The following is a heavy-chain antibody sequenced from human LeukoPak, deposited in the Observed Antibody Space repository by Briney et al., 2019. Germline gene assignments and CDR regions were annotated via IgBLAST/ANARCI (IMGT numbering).Heavy chain of an antibody. CDR3: AREQMTTMGGFDP. V-gene: IGHV3-30*02. D-gene: IGHD5-24*01. Sequence: GGSLRLSCAASGFTFSSYGMHWVRQAPGKGLEWVAFIRYDGSNKYYADSVKGRFTISRDNSKNTLYLQMNSLRAEDTAVYYCAREQMTTMGGFDPWGQGTLVTVSS. CDR2: IRYDGSNK. CDR1: GFTFSSYG. J-gene: IGHJ5*02.